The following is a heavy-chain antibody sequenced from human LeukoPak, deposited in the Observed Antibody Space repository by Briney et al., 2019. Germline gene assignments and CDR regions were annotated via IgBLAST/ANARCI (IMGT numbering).Heavy chain of an antibody. J-gene: IGHJ4*02. D-gene: IGHD3-9*01. CDR2: IWTDERT. V-gene: IGHV3-53*01. CDR1: GFTVRGNS. Sequence: LPGGSLRLSCVASGFTVRGNSMGWVRQAPGRGLDWVSTIWTDERTFYADSVKGRFTISRDESKNTLYLQMNNLGAEDTAVYYCAKGGPYYDILTGYYIPEYYFDYWGQGTLVTVSS. CDR3: AKGGPYYDILTGYYIPEYYFDY.